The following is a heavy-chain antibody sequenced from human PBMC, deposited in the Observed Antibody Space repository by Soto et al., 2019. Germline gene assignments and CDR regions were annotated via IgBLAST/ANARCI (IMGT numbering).Heavy chain of an antibody. J-gene: IGHJ3*02. Sequence: QVQLVESGGGVVQPGGSLRLSCAASGFSFNRYAMHWVRQAPGKGLEWVSVTPFDGSNQFYAQSVRGRFTISRDNSKNMLYLQMNSLRVDDTGVYYCARDGIAAAGTGALDIWGQGTMVTIPS. V-gene: IGHV3-30-3*01. D-gene: IGHD6-13*01. CDR1: GFSFNRYA. CDR3: ARDGIAAAGTGALDI. CDR2: TPFDGSNQ.